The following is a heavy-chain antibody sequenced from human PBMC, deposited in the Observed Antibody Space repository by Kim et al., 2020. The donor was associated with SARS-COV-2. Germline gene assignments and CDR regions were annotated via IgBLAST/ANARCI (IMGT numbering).Heavy chain of an antibody. V-gene: IGHV1-2*02. J-gene: IGHJ5*02. Sequence: GTNYAQKFQGRVTMTRDTSISTAYMELSRLRSDDTAVYYCAREDLVPAATWGQGTLVTVSS. CDR3: AREDLVPAAT. D-gene: IGHD2-2*01. CDR2: GT.